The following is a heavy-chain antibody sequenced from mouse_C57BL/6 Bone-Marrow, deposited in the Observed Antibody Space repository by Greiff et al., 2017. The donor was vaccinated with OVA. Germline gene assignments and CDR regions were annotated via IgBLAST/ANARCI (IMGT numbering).Heavy chain of an antibody. CDR1: GYTFTDYY. J-gene: IGHJ3*01. CDR2: INPNNGGT. CDR3: ARSETYRLTWFAY. Sequence: EVQLQQSGPELVKPGASVKISCKASGYTFTDYYMNWVKQSPGKSLEWIGDINPNNGGTSYNQKFKGKATLTVDKSSSTAYMELRNLTSEDSAIYYVARSETYRLTWFAYWGKGTLVTVSA. D-gene: IGHD5-1*01. V-gene: IGHV1-26*01.